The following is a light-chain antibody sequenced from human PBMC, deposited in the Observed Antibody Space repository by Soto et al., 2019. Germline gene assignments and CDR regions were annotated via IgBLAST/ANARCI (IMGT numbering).Light chain of an antibody. J-gene: IGKJ2*01. CDR2: AAS. Sequence: DIQMTQSPSSLSAFIGDRVTITCRTSHNISSHLNWYHQKPGKAPNLLIYAASSLQSGVPSGFSGSVSRTDFTLTITSLQPDGFATYYCQQSFSIPYTFCQGTKLQIK. V-gene: IGKV1-39*01. CDR3: QQSFSIPYT. CDR1: HNISSH.